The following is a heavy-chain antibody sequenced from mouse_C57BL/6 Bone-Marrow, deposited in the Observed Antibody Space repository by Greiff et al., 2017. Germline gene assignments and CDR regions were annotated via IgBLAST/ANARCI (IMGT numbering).Heavy chain of an antibody. Sequence: EVKLMESGGGLVKPGGSLKLSCAASGFTFSSYAMSWVRQTPEKRLEWVATISDGGSYTYYPDNVKGRFTISRDNAKNNLYLQMSHLKSEDTAMYYGAREGIYDGYYDYFDYWSQGTTLTVSA. V-gene: IGHV5-4*03. J-gene: IGHJ2*01. CDR2: ISDGGSYT. D-gene: IGHD2-3*01. CDR1: GFTFSSYA. CDR3: AREGIYDGYYDYFDY.